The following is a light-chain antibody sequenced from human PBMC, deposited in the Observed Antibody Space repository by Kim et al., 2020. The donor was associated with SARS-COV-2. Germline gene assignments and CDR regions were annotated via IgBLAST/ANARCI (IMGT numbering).Light chain of an antibody. CDR1: RESVDENG. Sequence: TAPLSCGGKRESVDENGAAWLQQHLGHPPRLLSYTTSNRPSGISERFSASRAGDTASLTITGLQPEDEADYYCSAWDSSINAWVFGGGTQLTVL. CDR3: SAWDSSINAWV. V-gene: IGLV10-54*04. J-gene: IGLJ3*02. CDR2: TTS.